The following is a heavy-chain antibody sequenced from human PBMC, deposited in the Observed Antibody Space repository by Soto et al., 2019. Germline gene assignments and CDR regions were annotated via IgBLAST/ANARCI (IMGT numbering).Heavy chain of an antibody. CDR3: AKESGSYPSSYWYFDL. Sequence: PGGSLRLSCAASGFTLNTYAMSWVRQAAGKGLEWVSTISGSGGTTYYADSVKGRFTISRDNSKNTLYLQMNSLRAEDTAVYYCAKESGSYPSSYWYFDLWGRGTLVTVSS. J-gene: IGHJ2*01. CDR2: ISGSGGTT. V-gene: IGHV3-23*01. D-gene: IGHD1-26*01. CDR1: GFTLNTYA.